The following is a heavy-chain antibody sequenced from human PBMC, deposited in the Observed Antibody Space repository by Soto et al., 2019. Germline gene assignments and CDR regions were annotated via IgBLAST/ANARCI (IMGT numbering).Heavy chain of an antibody. V-gene: IGHV1-8*01. CDR1: GYTFPSYD. CDR3: ARTHYYDSSGYTLNFDY. CDR2: MNPNSGNT. J-gene: IGHJ4*02. D-gene: IGHD3-22*01. Sequence: ATVTVYCKASGYTFPSYDINGVRQATGQGLEWMGWMNPNSGNTGYVQKFQGRVTMTRNTSISTAYMELSSLRSEDTAVYYCARTHYYDSSGYTLNFDYWGQGTLVTVSS.